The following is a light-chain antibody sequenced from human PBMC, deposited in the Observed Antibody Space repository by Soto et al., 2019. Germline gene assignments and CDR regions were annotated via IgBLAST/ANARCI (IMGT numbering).Light chain of an antibody. CDR2: EVS. Sequence: QSALTQPASVSGSPGQSITISCTGTSSDVGGYNYVSWYQQHPGKAPKLMIYEVSNRPSGVSNRFSGSKSGNTASLTISGLQAEHEADYYCSSYTSSSTLWVFGGGTQLTVL. V-gene: IGLV2-14*01. CDR1: SSDVGGYNY. CDR3: SSYTSSSTLWV. J-gene: IGLJ3*02.